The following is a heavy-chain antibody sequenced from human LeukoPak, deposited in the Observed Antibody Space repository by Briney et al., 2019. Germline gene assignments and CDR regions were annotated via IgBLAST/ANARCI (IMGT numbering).Heavy chain of an antibody. CDR2: ISYDGSNK. CDR1: GFTFNSYA. D-gene: IGHD5-18*01. CDR3: ARCRAYSYGLCGTNWFDP. Sequence: PGRSLRLSCAASGFTFNSYAMHWVRQAPGKGLEWAAVISYDGSNKYYADSVKGRFTISRDNSKNTLYLLMNSLRPEDTAVYYCARCRAYSYGLCGTNWFDPWGQGTLVTVSS. V-gene: IGHV3-30*04. J-gene: IGHJ5*02.